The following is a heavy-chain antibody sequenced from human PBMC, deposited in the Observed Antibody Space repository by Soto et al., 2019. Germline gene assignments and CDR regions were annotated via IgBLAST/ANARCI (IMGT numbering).Heavy chain of an antibody. CDR2: IYYSGST. J-gene: IGHJ4*02. CDR1: GGSISSSSYY. CDR3: ARLGSAYCGGDCLIGLWY. D-gene: IGHD2-21*02. Sequence: QLQLQESGPGLVKPSETLSLTCTVSGGSISSSSYYWGWIRQPPGKGLEWIGSIYYSGSTYYNPSLKSRVTISVDTSKNQFSLKLSSVTAADTAVYYCARLGSAYCGGDCLIGLWYWGQGTLVTVSS. V-gene: IGHV4-39*01.